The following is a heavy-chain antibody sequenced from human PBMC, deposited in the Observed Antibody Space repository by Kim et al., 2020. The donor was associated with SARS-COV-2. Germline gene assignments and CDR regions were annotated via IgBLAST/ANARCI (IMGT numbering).Heavy chain of an antibody. CDR2: INHSGST. Sequence: SETLSLTCAVYGGSFSGYYWSWIRQPPGKGLEWIGEINHSGSTNYNPSLKSRVTISVDTSKNQFSLKLSSVTAADTAVYYCARGGRLRFLEWLSRHYFDYWGQGTLVTVSS. J-gene: IGHJ4*02. CDR1: GGSFSGYY. CDR3: ARGGRLRFLEWLSRHYFDY. D-gene: IGHD3-3*01. V-gene: IGHV4-34*01.